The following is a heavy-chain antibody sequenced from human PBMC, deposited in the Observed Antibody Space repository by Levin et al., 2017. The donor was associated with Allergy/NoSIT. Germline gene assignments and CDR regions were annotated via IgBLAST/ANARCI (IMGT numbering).Heavy chain of an antibody. J-gene: IGHJ6*02. CDR2: INHRGSP. CDR1: GGSLSGYY. Sequence: SQTLSLTCGVYGGSLSGYYWSWVRQPPGKGLEWIGEINHRGSPNYNPSLKSRVTISVDTSKNQFSLRLSSVTAADTAVYYCARHDYSTALSYYYGMNVWGQGTTVTVSS. CDR3: ARHDYSTALSYYYGMNV. D-gene: IGHD4-11*01. V-gene: IGHV4-34*01.